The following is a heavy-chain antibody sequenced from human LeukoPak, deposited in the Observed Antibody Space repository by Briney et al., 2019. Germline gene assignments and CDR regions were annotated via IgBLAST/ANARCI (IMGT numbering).Heavy chain of an antibody. V-gene: IGHV3-23*01. J-gene: IGHJ5*02. CDR3: AKDKGYSSGWYLLDP. Sequence: GESLRLSFAASGFTFNRYWIHWVRQAPGKGLEWVSGISGSGDNTYHADSVKGRFSISRDNSKNTLYLQMNNLRAEDTAVYYCAKDKGYSSGWYLLDPWGQGTLVTVSS. D-gene: IGHD6-19*01. CDR2: ISGSGDNT. CDR1: GFTFNRYW.